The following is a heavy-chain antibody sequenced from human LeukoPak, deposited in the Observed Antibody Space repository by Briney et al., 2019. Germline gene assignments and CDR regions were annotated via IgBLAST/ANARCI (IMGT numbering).Heavy chain of an antibody. CDR2: ISGSGGNT. Sequence: AGGSLRLSCVFSGFTFDNYGMTWVRQAPGKGLEWVSSISGSGGNTYYAASVKGRFTISRDNSKNTVCLLMNNMRAEDSAVYHCAKGGSSGSTGDYWGQGTLVTVSS. CDR1: GFTFDNYG. CDR3: AKGGSSGSTGDY. J-gene: IGHJ4*02. V-gene: IGHV3-23*01. D-gene: IGHD6-19*01.